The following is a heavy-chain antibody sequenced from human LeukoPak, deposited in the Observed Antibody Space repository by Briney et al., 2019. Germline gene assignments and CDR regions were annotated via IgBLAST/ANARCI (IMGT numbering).Heavy chain of an antibody. Sequence: GGSLRLSCAASGFTFTSYAMSWVRQAPGKGLEWVSAISGSGGSTYYADSVKGRFTISRDNFRNTLYLQMNSLRAEDTAVYYCAKDNGWYFVSHFDHWGQGTLVTVSS. J-gene: IGHJ4*02. V-gene: IGHV3-23*01. CDR2: ISGSGGST. D-gene: IGHD6-19*01. CDR3: AKDNGWYFVSHFDH. CDR1: GFTFTSYA.